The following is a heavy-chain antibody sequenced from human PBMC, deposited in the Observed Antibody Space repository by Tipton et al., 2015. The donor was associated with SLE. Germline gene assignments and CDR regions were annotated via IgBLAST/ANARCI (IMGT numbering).Heavy chain of an antibody. Sequence: QLVQSGAEVRKPGASVKVSCKASGYTFSSYDINWVRQATGQGLEWMGWISAYIDNTNYAQILQGRVTMTTDTSTTTAYMELRSLRSDDTAVYYCARGLLVGSSSYYFDYWGQGTLVTVSS. CDR3: ARGLLVGSSSYYFDY. J-gene: IGHJ4*02. CDR2: ISAYIDNT. CDR1: GYTFSSYD. V-gene: IGHV1-18*01. D-gene: IGHD6-6*01.